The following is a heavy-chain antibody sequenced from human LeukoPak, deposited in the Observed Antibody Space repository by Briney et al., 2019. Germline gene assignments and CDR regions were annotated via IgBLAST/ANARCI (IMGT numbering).Heavy chain of an antibody. V-gene: IGHV3-15*01. CDR3: TTDLGYCSSTSCLEDFDY. J-gene: IGHJ4*02. Sequence: GGSLRLSCAASGFTFSNAWMSWVRQAPGGGVEWVGRIKSKTDGGTTDYAAPVKGRFTISRDDSKNTLYLQMNSLKTEDTAVYYCTTDLGYCSSTSCLEDFDYWGQGTLVTVSS. CDR1: GFTFSNAW. CDR2: IKSKTDGGTT. D-gene: IGHD2-2*03.